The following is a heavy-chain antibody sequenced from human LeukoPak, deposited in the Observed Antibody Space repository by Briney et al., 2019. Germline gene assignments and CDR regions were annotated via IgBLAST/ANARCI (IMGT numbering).Heavy chain of an antibody. Sequence: LGDDSCKASRRTYSRYAIMSVGQAAGQGLEGLGGIHPFFGTANVLHKLHGRVTITADKSTSTAYMELSSLRSEDTAVYYCARDRYTMVRGVTITSDASDIWGQGTMVIVSS. V-gene: IGHV1-69*06. CDR3: ARDRYTMVRGVTITSDASDI. CDR2: IHPFFGTA. J-gene: IGHJ3*02. CDR1: RRTYSRYA. D-gene: IGHD3-10*01.